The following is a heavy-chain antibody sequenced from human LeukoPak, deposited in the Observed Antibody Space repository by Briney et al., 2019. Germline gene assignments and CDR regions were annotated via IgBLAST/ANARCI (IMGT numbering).Heavy chain of an antibody. J-gene: IGHJ4*02. CDR1: GSSISSYY. Sequence: PSETLSLTCTVSGSSISSYYWNWIRQPAGKGLEWIGRISTTGSTNYNPSLKSRLTMSVDTSKNQFSLRLSSVSAAGTAVYYCAREYSSSSGRTFDYWGQGTLVTVSS. CDR3: AREYSSSSGRTFDY. V-gene: IGHV4-4*07. CDR2: ISTTGST. D-gene: IGHD6-6*01.